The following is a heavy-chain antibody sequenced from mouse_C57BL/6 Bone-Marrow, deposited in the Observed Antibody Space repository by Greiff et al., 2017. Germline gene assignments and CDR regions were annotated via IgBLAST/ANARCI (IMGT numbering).Heavy chain of an antibody. J-gene: IGHJ4*01. V-gene: IGHV1-4*01. Sequence: VKLMESGAELARPGASVKMSCKASGYTFTSYTMHWVKQRPGQGLEWIGYINPSSGYTKYNQKFKDKATLTADKSSSTAYMQLSSLTSEDSAVYYCARSGRGDAMDYWGQGTSVTVSS. CDR2: INPSSGYT. CDR1: GYTFTSYT. D-gene: IGHD3-1*01. CDR3: ARSGRGDAMDY.